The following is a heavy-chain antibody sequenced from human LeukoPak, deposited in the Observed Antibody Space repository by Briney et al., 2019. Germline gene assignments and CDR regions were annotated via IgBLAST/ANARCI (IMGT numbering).Heavy chain of an antibody. D-gene: IGHD3-22*01. V-gene: IGHV3-23*01. CDR1: GFTFSSYA. J-gene: IGHJ4*02. Sequence: GGSLRLSCAASGFTFSSYAMSWVRQAPGKGLEWVSAISGSGGSTYYADSVKGRFTISRDNSKNTLYLQMNSLRAEDTAVYYCASEERDSSGYYAGDYWGQGTLVTVSS. CDR3: ASEERDSSGYYAGDY. CDR2: ISGSGGST.